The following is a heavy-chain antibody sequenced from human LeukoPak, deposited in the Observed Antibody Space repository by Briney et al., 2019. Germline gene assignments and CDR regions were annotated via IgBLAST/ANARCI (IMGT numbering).Heavy chain of an antibody. CDR3: ARGRYCSGTTCKSFGMGV. CDR2: IKQDGSEK. CDR1: GFTFSTYW. V-gene: IGHV3-7*05. D-gene: IGHD2-2*01. J-gene: IGHJ6*02. Sequence: GGSLRLSCASSGFTFSTYWMTWVRQAPGKGLEWVANIKQDGSEKYYVDSVKGRFTISRDNAKNSLCLQMNSLRAEDTAVYYCARGRYCSGTTCKSFGMGVWGQGTTVTVSS.